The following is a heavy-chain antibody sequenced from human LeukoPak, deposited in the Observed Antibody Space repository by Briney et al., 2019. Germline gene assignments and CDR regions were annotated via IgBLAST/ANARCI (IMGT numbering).Heavy chain of an antibody. CDR1: GFTVSTNY. Sequence: GGSLRLSCAASGFTVSTNYMSWVRQAPGKGLEWVSIIYSGGNTYYADSVKGRFIISRDSSKNTLSLLMNSLRVEDTAVYYCARDGSSGWYPHWGQGTLVTVSS. CDR2: IYSGGNT. D-gene: IGHD6-19*01. CDR3: ARDGSSGWYPH. V-gene: IGHV3-53*01. J-gene: IGHJ4*02.